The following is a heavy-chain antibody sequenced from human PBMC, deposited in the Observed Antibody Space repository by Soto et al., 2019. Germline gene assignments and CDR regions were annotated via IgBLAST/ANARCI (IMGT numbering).Heavy chain of an antibody. Sequence: ASVKVSCKASGYTFGSYYMHWVRQAPGQRLEWMGWINAGNGNTKYSQKFQGRVTFTRDTSANTAYMELSSLISEDTAVYYCARPKDYDDCLDLWGQGTLVTVSS. V-gene: IGHV1-3*01. D-gene: IGHD3-22*01. CDR1: GYTFGSYY. CDR2: INAGNGNT. CDR3: ARPKDYDDCLDL. J-gene: IGHJ4*02.